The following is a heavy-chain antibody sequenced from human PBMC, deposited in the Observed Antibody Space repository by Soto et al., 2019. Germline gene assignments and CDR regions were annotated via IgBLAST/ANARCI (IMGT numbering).Heavy chain of an antibody. CDR1: GFTFSSYA. CDR2: ISASGGRT. V-gene: IGHV3-23*01. J-gene: IGHJ3*01. Sequence: EVQLLESGGGLVQPGGSLRISCAASGFTFSSYAMSWVRQAPGKGLEWVSGISASGGRTYYADSVKCRFTISRDNSKNTMYLQMNSLRVEDTAVYKCAKDWDLLRAFDLWGQGTMVTVSS. D-gene: IGHD1-26*01. CDR3: AKDWDLLRAFDL.